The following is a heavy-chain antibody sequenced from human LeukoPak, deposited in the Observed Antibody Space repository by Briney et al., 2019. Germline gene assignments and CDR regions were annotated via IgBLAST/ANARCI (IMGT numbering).Heavy chain of an antibody. Sequence: SETLSLTCTVSGGSISSYYWNWIRQPPGKGLEWIGYIYYSGTTNYNPSLKSRVTISVDTSKNQFSLKLSSVTAADTAVYYCARVTNYYGSGSYYYYFDYWGQGTLVTVSS. V-gene: IGHV4-59*01. J-gene: IGHJ4*02. CDR1: GGSISSYY. CDR2: IYYSGTT. D-gene: IGHD3-10*01. CDR3: ARVTNYYGSGSYYYYFDY.